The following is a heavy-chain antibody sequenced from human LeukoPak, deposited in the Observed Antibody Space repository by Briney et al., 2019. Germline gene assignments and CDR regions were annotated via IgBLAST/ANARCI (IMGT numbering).Heavy chain of an antibody. D-gene: IGHD4-11*01. J-gene: IGHJ4*02. CDR2: IHANWDT. Sequence: PSETLSLTCTVSGVSISSNYWSWIRQPPGKGLEWNGLEWIGYIHANWDTNYNPSLNRRGTMSLDSSRRHLSLNLSSLTAADTAVYFCAGYDHSNYLAYWGQGILVTVSS. CDR3: AGYDHSNYLAY. CDR1: GVSISSNY. V-gene: IGHV4-4*08.